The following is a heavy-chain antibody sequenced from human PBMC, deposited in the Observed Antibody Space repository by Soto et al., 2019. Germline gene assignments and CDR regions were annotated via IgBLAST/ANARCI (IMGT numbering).Heavy chain of an antibody. CDR1: GFTFSSFA. CDR2: VIGSDENT. CDR3: AKVLRGYGPTFDD. Sequence: PGGSLRLSCAASGFTFSSFAMSWVRQAPGKGLEWVSAVIGSDENTHYADSVKGRFTISRDNSKNTVYLQMNSLSAEDTAAYYWAKVLRGYGPTFDDWGQGTLVTVSS. V-gene: IGHV3-23*01. D-gene: IGHD5-12*01. J-gene: IGHJ4*02.